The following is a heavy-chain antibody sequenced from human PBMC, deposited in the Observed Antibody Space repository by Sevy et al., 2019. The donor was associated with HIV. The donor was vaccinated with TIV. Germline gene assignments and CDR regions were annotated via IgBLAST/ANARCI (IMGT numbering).Heavy chain of an antibody. CDR2: IRYDGSNK. V-gene: IGHV3-30*02. J-gene: IGHJ4*02. D-gene: IGHD2-21*01. CDR3: AKAPYCGGDCYSPFDY. Sequence: GGSLRLSCAASGFTFSSYGMHWVRQAPGKGLEGVAFIRYDGSNKYYADSVKGRFTISRDNSKNTLYLQMNSLRAEDTAVYYCAKAPYCGGDCYSPFDYWGQGTLVTVSS. CDR1: GFTFSSYG.